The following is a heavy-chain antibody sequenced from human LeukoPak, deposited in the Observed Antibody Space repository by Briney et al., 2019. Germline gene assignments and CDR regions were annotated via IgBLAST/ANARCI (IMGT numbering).Heavy chain of an antibody. Sequence: ASVKVSCKASGYTFTGYYMHWVRQAPGQGLEWMGWINPKSGGTNYAQKFQGRVAMTRDTSISTAYMGLTRLRAYDTAVYYCARDKGYYWFDYWGQGTLVTVSS. D-gene: IGHD3-22*01. CDR2: INPKSGGT. CDR1: GYTFTGYY. CDR3: ARDKGYYWFDY. V-gene: IGHV1-2*02. J-gene: IGHJ4*02.